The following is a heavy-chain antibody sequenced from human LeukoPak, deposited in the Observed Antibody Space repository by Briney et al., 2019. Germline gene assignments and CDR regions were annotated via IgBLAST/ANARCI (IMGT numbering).Heavy chain of an antibody. J-gene: IGHJ4*02. D-gene: IGHD1-26*01. CDR1: GFTFSSYS. CDR2: ISSTSSTI. Sequence: PGGSLRLSCAASGFTFSSYSMNWVRQTPGKGLAWISYISSTSSTIYFANSVKGRFTISRDNSKNTLYLQMNILRTENTAVYYCAKDLEYSGSYIDCWGQGTLVTVS. V-gene: IGHV3-48*01. CDR3: AKDLEYSGSYIDC.